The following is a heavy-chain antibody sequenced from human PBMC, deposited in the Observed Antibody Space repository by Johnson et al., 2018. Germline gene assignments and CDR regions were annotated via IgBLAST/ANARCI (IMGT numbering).Heavy chain of an antibody. J-gene: IGHJ6*02. V-gene: IGHV3-43*01. Sequence: EVQLVESGGVVVQPGGSLRLSCAASGFTFDDYTMHWVRQAPGKGLEWVSLISWGGGSTYYADSVKGRFTISRDNAKNSLYLQMNSRRAEDTAVYSCARAPTRGCLSAPDVWGQGTTVTVSS. D-gene: IGHD3-10*01. CDR2: ISWGGGST. CDR3: ARAPTRGCLSAPDV. CDR1: GFTFDDYT.